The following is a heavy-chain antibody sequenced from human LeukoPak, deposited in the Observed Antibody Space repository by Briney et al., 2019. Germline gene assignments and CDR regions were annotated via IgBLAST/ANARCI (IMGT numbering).Heavy chain of an antibody. CDR2: IKSKGDGETT. Sequence: GGSLRLSCEASGFTFTNAWMNWVRQAPGKRLAWVGRIKSKGDGETTDYAAPVKGRFTMSRDDSKATLYLQMNYLEAEDTAVYYCTTDLGLTMIRGVIVSWGQGALVTVSS. V-gene: IGHV3-15*01. J-gene: IGHJ4*02. CDR1: GFTFTNAW. CDR3: TTDLGLTMIRGVIVS. D-gene: IGHD3-10*01.